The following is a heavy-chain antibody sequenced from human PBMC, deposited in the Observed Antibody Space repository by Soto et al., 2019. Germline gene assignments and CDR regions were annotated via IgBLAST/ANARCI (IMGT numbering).Heavy chain of an antibody. CDR3: ARGRKMEGLVYGANIYGMDV. D-gene: IGHD3-3*01. V-gene: IGHV3-33*01. J-gene: IGHJ6*02. CDR2: IWYDGSNK. CDR1: GFTFSSYG. Sequence: QVQLVESGGGVVQPGRSLRLSCAASGFTFSSYGMHWVRQAPGKGLEWVAGIWYDGSNKYYADSVKGRFTISRDNSKNTLYLKMNSLRAEDTAVYYCARGRKMEGLVYGANIYGMDVWGQGTTVTVSS.